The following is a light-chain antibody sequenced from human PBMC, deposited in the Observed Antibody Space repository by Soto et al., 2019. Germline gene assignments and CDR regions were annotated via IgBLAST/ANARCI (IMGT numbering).Light chain of an antibody. J-gene: IGKJ1*01. CDR1: HSLLHSNGYNY. CDR2: LGS. CDR3: MQALQTPPT. Sequence: DIVMTQSQLTLPVTPGEPASISCRSSHSLLHSNGYNYLDWYLQKPGQSPQLLIYLGSNRASGVPDRFSGSGSGTDFTLKISRVEAEDVGVYYCMQALQTPPTFGQGTKV. V-gene: IGKV2-28*01.